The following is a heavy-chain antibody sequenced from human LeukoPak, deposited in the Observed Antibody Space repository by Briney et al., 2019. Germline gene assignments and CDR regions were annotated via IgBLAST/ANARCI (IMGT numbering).Heavy chain of an antibody. J-gene: IGHJ5*02. CDR3: ARGGQDLYCTSTSCFSTVLDP. V-gene: IGHV4-30-4*01. CDR1: GGSMNNRDYY. D-gene: IGHD2-2*01. CDR2: IYYSGST. Sequence: SETLSLTCTVSGGSMNNRDYYWSWIRQPPGKGLEWIGYIYYSGSTYYNPSLKSRVTISVDRSKNQFSLNLNSMTAADTAVYYCARGGQDLYCTSTSCFSTVLDPWGQGTQVAVPS.